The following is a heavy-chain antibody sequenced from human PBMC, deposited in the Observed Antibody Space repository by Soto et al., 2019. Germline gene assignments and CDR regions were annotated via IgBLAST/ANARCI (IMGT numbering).Heavy chain of an antibody. CDR1: GGSISSGGSS. J-gene: IGHJ4*02. CDR3: ARGAVVNFDS. D-gene: IGHD3-22*01. V-gene: IGHV4-30-2*01. CDR2: IYHSGST. Sequence: QLQLQESGSGLVKPSQTLSLTCAVSGGSISSGGSSWTWIRQPPGKGLEWIGYIYHSGSTYYNPSLQSRVTISVDRSKNQFSLKLPSVTAADTAVYYCARGAVVNFDSWGQGTLVTVSS.